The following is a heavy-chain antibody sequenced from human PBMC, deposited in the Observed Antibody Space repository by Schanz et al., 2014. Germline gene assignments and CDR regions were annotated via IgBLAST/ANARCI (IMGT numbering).Heavy chain of an antibody. CDR3: ARDVPINDS. D-gene: IGHD2-2*01. CDR2: MSYNGNT. J-gene: IGHJ5*01. CDR1: GYPFSNYG. V-gene: IGHV1-18*01. Sequence: QGQLVQSGAEVKKPGASVKVSCKASGYPFSNYGISWLRQAPGQGFEWMAWMSYNGNTKYAQSLQGRVTVTRDTSTSTSYMELRSLTSDDSAVYYCARDVPINDSWGQGTPVTVSS.